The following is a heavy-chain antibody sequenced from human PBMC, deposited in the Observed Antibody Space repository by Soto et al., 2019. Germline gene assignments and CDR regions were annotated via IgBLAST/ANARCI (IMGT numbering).Heavy chain of an antibody. V-gene: IGHV1-69*13. J-gene: IGHJ5*02. CDR3: EGRPGGIAAAWWFDP. CDR2: IIPIFGTA. CDR1: GGAFSSYA. D-gene: IGHD6-13*01. Sequence: GASLKVSCKASGGAFSSYAISWVRQAPGQGLEWMGGIIPIFGTANYAQKFQGRVTITADESTSTAYMELSSLRSEDTAVYYCEGRPGGIAAAWWFDPWGQGTLVNVSS.